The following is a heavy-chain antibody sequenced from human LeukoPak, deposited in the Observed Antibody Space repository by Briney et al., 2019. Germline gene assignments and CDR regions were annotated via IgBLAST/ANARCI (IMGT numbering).Heavy chain of an antibody. J-gene: IGHJ4*02. D-gene: IGHD5-12*01. CDR3: AKDQRWLRLPFDY. Sequence: PGGSLRLSCAASGFTFSSYAMSWVRQAPGKGLEWVSAISGSGGSTYYADSVKGRFTISRDNSKNTLYLQMNSLRAGDTAVYYCAKDQRWLRLPFDYWGQGTLVTVSS. CDR1: GFTFSSYA. CDR2: ISGSGGST. V-gene: IGHV3-23*01.